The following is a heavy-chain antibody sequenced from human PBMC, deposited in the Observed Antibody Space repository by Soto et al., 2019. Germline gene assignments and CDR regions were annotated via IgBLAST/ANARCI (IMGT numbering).Heavy chain of an antibody. V-gene: IGHV4-59*01. CDR3: SLGEDAFFYNGLDV. J-gene: IGHJ6*02. Sequence: PETLSLTCTVSGGSITSSYWSWIRRPPGKGLEWIAYIYDTGISGYTPSTSYNPSLKSRVTLSVDTSKNQFSLKLTSVTAGDTAVYYCSLGEDAFFYNGLDVWGHGITLTVS. CDR2: IYDTGISGYTPST. CDR1: GGSITSSY. D-gene: IGHD3-3*02.